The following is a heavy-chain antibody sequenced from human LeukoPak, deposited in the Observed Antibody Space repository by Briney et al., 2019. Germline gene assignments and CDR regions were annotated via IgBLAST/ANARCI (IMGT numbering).Heavy chain of an antibody. V-gene: IGHV1-2*02. CDR2: INPNSGDT. J-gene: IGHJ4*02. D-gene: IGHD3-16*01. CDR1: GHIFTGYY. CDR3: ARVRYRLAETYIDY. Sequence: ASVKVSCKASGHIFTGYYMHWVRQAPGQGLEWMGWINPNSGDTNYAQKFQGRVTMTRDTSISTAYMELSRLRSDDTAVYYCARVRYRLAETYIDYWGQGTLVTVSS.